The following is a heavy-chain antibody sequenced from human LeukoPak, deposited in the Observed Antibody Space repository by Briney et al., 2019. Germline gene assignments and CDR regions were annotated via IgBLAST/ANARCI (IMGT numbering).Heavy chain of an antibody. J-gene: IGHJ3*02. CDR3: ARPLMIVVVTDAFDI. D-gene: IGHD3-22*01. CDR1: GFTFSSYA. Sequence: GGSLRLSCAASGFTFSSYAMHWVRQAPGKGLEWVAVISYDGSNKYYADSVKGRFTISRDNSKNTLYLQMNSLRAEDTAVYYCARPLMIVVVTDAFDIWGQGTMVTVSS. CDR2: ISYDGSNK. V-gene: IGHV3-30*04.